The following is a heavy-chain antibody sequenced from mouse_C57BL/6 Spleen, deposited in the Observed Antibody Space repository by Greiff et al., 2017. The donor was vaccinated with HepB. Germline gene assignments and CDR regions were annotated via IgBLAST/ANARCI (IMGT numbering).Heavy chain of an antibody. J-gene: IGHJ4*01. D-gene: IGHD1-1*02. CDR3: ARELWSNAMDY. V-gene: IGHV1-22*01. CDR1: GYTFTDYN. Sequence: VQLKESGPELVKPGASVKMSCKASGYTFTDYNMHWVKQSHGKSLEWIGYINPNNGGTSYNQKFKGKATLTVNKSSSTAYMELRSLTSEDSAVYYCARELWSNAMDYWGQGTSVTVSS. CDR2: INPNNGGT.